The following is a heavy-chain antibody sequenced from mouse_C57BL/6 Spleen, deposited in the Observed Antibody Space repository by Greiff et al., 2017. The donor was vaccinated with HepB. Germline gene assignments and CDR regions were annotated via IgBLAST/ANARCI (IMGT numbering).Heavy chain of an antibody. Sequence: EVQLQQSGAELVRPGASVKLSCTASGFNIKDYYMHWVKQRPEQGLEWIGRIDPEDGDTEYAPKFQGKATMTADTSSNTAYLQLSSLTSEDTAVDYCTTVPWAYYFDYWGQGTTLTVSS. CDR3: TTVPWAYYFDY. D-gene: IGHD4-1*01. CDR1: GFNIKDYY. V-gene: IGHV14-1*01. J-gene: IGHJ2*01. CDR2: IDPEDGDT.